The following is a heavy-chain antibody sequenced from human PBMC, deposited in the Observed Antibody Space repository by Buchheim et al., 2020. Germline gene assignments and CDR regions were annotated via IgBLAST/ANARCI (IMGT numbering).Heavy chain of an antibody. Sequence: EVQLVESGGDLVQPGGSLRLSCAASGFTFSSYAMSWVRQTPGKGLEWVSAIRNSGDTTYYADSVKGRVTISRDNSKNTLYLQMNSLRAEDTALYYCAKWRVPGRTTGTYFNYFDYWGQGTL. J-gene: IGHJ4*02. CDR2: IRNSGDTT. D-gene: IGHD1-26*01. CDR3: AKWRVPGRTTGTYFNYFDY. V-gene: IGHV3-23*04. CDR1: GFTFSSYA.